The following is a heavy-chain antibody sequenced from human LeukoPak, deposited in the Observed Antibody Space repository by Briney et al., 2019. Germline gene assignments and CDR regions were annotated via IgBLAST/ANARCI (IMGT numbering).Heavy chain of an antibody. J-gene: IGHJ5*02. CDR1: GFTFSSYA. Sequence: AGGSLRLSCAASGFTFSSYAMHWVRQAPGKGLEWVAVISYDGSNKYYADSVEGRFTISRDNSKNTLYLQMNSLRAEDTAVYYCARAPAYYDFWSGYQSRYNWFDPWGQGTLVTVSS. V-gene: IGHV3-30*04. CDR2: ISYDGSNK. CDR3: ARAPAYYDFWSGYQSRYNWFDP. D-gene: IGHD3-3*01.